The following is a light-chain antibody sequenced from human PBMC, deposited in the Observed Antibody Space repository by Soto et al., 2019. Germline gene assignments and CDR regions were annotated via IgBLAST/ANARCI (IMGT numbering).Light chain of an antibody. Sequence: DIQMTQSPSSLSASVGDRVTITCRASQSISSYLNWYQQKPGKAPKLLNYAASSLQSGVPSRFSGSGSRTDFTLTISSLQPEDFATYYCQQSYSTLWTFGQGTKVEIK. CDR3: QQSYSTLWT. V-gene: IGKV1-39*01. CDR1: QSISSY. CDR2: AAS. J-gene: IGKJ1*01.